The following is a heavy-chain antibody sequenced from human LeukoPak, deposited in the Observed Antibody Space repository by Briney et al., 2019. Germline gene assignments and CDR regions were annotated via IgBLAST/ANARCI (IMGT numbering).Heavy chain of an antibody. J-gene: IGHJ6*03. CDR3: ARDQVATSYYYYYMDV. V-gene: IGHV3-30*03. Sequence: PGGSLRLSCAASGFTFSSYSMDWVRQAPGKGLEWVAVISYDGSNKYCADSVKGRFTISRDNSKNTLYLQMNSLRAEDTAVYYCARDQVATSYYYYYMDVWGKGTTVTVSS. D-gene: IGHD2-15*01. CDR1: GFTFSSYS. CDR2: ISYDGSNK.